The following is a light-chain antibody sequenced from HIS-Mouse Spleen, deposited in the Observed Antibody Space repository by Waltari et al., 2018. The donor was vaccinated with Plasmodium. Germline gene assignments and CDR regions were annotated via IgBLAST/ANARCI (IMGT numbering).Light chain of an antibody. V-gene: IGKV1-39*01. CDR1: QSISSY. Sequence: IQITQSPSSLSASVGDRLPIPCRASQSISSYLNWYQQKPGKAPKLLIYAASSLQSGVPSRFSGSGSGTDFTLTISSLQPEDFATYYCQQSYSTPPTFGGGTKVEIK. CDR3: QQSYSTPPT. CDR2: AAS. J-gene: IGKJ4*01.